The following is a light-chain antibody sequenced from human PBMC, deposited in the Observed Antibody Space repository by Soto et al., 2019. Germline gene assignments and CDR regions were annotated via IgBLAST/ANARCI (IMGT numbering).Light chain of an antibody. CDR1: QSVSSSY. CDR2: GAS. J-gene: IGKJ2*01. CDR3: QQYGNSPYT. V-gene: IGKV3-20*01. Sequence: EIVLTQSPGTLSLSPGERATLSCRASQSVSSSYLAWYQQKPGQAPRLLIYGASSRATALPDRFSGSWSGTDFTVTISRRGPEDFVVYYCQQYGNSPYTFGPGTKVEIK.